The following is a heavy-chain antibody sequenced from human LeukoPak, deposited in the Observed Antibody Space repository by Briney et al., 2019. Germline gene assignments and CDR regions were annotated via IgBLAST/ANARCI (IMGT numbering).Heavy chain of an antibody. CDR2: ISSSSSTI. J-gene: IGHJ5*02. D-gene: IGHD2-15*01. CDR3: ARDLGYCSGGSCEYNWFDP. CDR1: GFTFSSYA. V-gene: IGHV3-48*02. Sequence: GGSLRLSCAVSGFTFSSYAMHWVRQAPGKGLEWVSYISSSSSTIYYADSVKGRFTISRDNAKNSLYLQMNSLRDEDTAVYYCARDLGYCSGGSCEYNWFDPWGQGTLVTVSS.